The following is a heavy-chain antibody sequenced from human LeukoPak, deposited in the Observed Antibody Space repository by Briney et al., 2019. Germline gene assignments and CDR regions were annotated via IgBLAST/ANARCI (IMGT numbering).Heavy chain of an antibody. CDR1: GFTFSSYA. D-gene: IGHD6-19*01. V-gene: IGHV3-23*01. CDR3: AKELDSSGWNYYYGMDV. J-gene: IGHJ6*02. Sequence: HSGGSLRLSCAASGFTFSSYAMSWVRQAPGKGLEWVSAISGSGSTYYADSVKGRFTISRDNSKNTLYLQMNSLRAEDTAVYYCAKELDSSGWNYYYGMDVWGQGTTVTVSS. CDR2: ISGSGST.